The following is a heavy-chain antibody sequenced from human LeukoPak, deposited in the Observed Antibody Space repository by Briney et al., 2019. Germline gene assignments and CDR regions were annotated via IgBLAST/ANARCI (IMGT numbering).Heavy chain of an antibody. Sequence: PRGSLRLSCAASGFTFSNYAMSWVRQAPGKGLEWVSSISGTGGSTYYADSVKGRFTISRDSSKNTLSLQMNSLRAEDTAVYYCAKVRTGHFFDYWGQGTLVTVSS. D-gene: IGHD3/OR15-3a*01. CDR1: GFTFSNYA. CDR2: ISGTGGST. CDR3: AKVRTGHFFDY. J-gene: IGHJ4*02. V-gene: IGHV3-23*01.